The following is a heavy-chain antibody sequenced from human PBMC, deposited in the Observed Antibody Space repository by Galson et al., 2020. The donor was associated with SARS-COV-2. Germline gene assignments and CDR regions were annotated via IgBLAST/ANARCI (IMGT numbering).Heavy chain of an antibody. CDR2: IWNEDNYK. CDR3: AKDIGGYCSGGSCGQADY. V-gene: IGHV3-33*06. CDR1: GFTFSTYG. D-gene: IGHD2-15*01. J-gene: IGHJ4*02. Sequence: SCATSGFTFSTYGMHWVRRAPGKGLEWVALIWNEDNYKYYADSVKGRFTISRDNSKNTLYLHMNSLRAEDTGTYYCAKDIGGYCSGGSCGQADYWGQGTLATVSS.